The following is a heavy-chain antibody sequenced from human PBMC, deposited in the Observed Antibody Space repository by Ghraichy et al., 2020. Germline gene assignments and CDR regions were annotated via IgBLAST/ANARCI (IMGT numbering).Heavy chain of an antibody. CDR2: ISSSSSYI. Sequence: GGSLRLSCAASGFTFSSYSMNWVRQAPGKGLEWVSSISSSSSYIYYADSVKGRFTISRDNAKNSLYLQMNSLRAEDTAVYYCARDGPDPKLNYYYYGMDVWGQGTTVTVSS. CDR3: ARDGPDPKLNYYYYGMDV. J-gene: IGHJ6*02. V-gene: IGHV3-21*01. CDR1: GFTFSSYS.